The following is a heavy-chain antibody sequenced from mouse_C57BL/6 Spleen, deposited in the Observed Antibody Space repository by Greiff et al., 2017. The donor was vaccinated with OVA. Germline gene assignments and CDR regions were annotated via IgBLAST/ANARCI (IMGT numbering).Heavy chain of an antibody. CDR3: ARGGFDY. CDR2: IYPGDGDT. CDR1: GYAFSSSW. V-gene: IGHV1-82*01. J-gene: IGHJ2*01. Sequence: VQGVESGPELVKPGASVKISCKASGYAFSSSWMNWVKQRPGKGLEWIGRIYPGDGDTNYNGKFKGKATLTADKSSSTAYMQLSSLTSEDSAVYFCARGGFDYWGQGTTLTVSS.